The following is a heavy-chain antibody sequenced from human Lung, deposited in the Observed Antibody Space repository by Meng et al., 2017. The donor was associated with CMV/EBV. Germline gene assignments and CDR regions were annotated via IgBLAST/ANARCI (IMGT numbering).Heavy chain of an antibody. J-gene: IGHJ4*02. D-gene: IGHD6-19*01. CDR3: TREYGWSFFSSFDY. V-gene: IGHV3-30*04. Sequence: GGSLRLSCAASGFTFRSYAMHWVRQAPGKGLEWVAIISYDSSKKEYADSVKGRFTISRDNSKNMVYLEMNSLRGEDTAVYYCTREYGWSFFSSFDYWGQGALVTVSS. CDR2: ISYDSSKK. CDR1: GFTFRSYA.